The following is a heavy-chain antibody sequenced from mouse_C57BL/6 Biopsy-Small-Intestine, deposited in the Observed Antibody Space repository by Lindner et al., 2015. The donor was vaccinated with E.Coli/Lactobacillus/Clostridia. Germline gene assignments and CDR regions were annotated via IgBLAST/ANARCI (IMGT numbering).Heavy chain of an antibody. J-gene: IGHJ3*01. CDR3: ARHDGYYSSFAY. D-gene: IGHD2-3*01. CDR2: IDSNGIGT. V-gene: IGHV5-6-2*01. CDR1: GFTFSSYA. Sequence: VQLQESGGGLVKPGGSLKLSCAASGFTFSSYAMSWFRQTPEKRLEWVAAIDSNGIGTYYPDTVKDRFTISRDNARNTLYLQMSSLRSEDTALYYCARHDGYYSSFAYWGQGTLVTVSA.